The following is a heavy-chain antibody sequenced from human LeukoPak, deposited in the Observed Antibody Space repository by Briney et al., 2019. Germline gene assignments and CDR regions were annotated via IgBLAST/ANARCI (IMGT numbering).Heavy chain of an antibody. D-gene: IGHD4-17*01. V-gene: IGHV3-21*01. Sequence: GGSLSLSCVASGFTFSSYAMSWVRQAPGKGLECVSSISASTVDTYYADSVKGRFTISRDNAKNSLYLQMNSLRAEDTAVYYCARERYGDYGLDYWGQGTLVTVSS. CDR3: ARERYGDYGLDY. J-gene: IGHJ4*02. CDR1: GFTFSSYA. CDR2: ISASTVDT.